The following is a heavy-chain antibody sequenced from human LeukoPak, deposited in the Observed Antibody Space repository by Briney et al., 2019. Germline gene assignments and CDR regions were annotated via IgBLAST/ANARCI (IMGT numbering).Heavy chain of an antibody. Sequence: GGSLRLSCAASGFTFSSYGMSWVRQAPGKGLEWVSAISGSGGSTYYADSVKGRFTISRDNSKNTLYLQMNSLRAEDTAVYYCAKVPRTERVATLYYFDYWGQGTLVTVSS. CDR1: GFTFSSYG. V-gene: IGHV3-23*01. J-gene: IGHJ4*02. CDR2: ISGSGGST. D-gene: IGHD5-12*01. CDR3: AKVPRTERVATLYYFDY.